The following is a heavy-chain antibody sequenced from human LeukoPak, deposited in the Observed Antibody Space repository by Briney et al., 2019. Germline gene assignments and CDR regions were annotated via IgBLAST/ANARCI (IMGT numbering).Heavy chain of an antibody. D-gene: IGHD6-6*01. V-gene: IGHV4-34*01. CDR1: GGSFSGYY. Sequence: SETLSLTCAVYGGSFSGYYWSWIRQPPGKGLEWIGEINHSGSTNYNPSLKSRVTISVDTSENQFSLKLSSVTAADTAVYYCARGRAVEYSSSSDPDYWGQGTLVTVSS. CDR2: INHSGST. J-gene: IGHJ4*02. CDR3: ARGRAVEYSSSSDPDY.